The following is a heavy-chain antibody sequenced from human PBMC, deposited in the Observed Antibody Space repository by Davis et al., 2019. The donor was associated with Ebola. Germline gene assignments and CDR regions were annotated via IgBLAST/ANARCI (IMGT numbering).Heavy chain of an antibody. V-gene: IGHV3-33*06. CDR3: VKGGPFGMDV. CDR1: GFTFSSYG. CDR2: IWYDGSNK. Sequence: GESLKISCAASGFTFSSYGMHWVRQAPGKGLEWVAVIWYDGSNKYYADSVKGRFTISRDNSKNTLYLQMNSLRAEDTAVYYCVKGGPFGMDVWGQGTTVTVSS. J-gene: IGHJ6*02.